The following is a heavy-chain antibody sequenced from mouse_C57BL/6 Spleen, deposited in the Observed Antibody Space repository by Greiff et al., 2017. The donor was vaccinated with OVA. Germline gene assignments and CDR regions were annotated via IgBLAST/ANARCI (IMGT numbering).Heavy chain of an antibody. CDR2: ISYDGSN. Sequence: EVKLVESGPGLVKPSQSLSLTCSVTGYSITSGYYWNWIRQFPGNKLEWMGYISYDGSNNYNPSLKNRISITRDTSKNQFFLKLNSVTTEDTATDYCARVIYYGNYDAMDYWGQGTSVTVSS. V-gene: IGHV3-6*01. CDR1: GYSITSGYY. J-gene: IGHJ4*01. D-gene: IGHD2-1*01. CDR3: ARVIYYGNYDAMDY.